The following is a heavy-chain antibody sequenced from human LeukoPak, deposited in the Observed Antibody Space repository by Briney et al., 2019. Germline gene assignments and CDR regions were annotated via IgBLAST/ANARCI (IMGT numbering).Heavy chain of an antibody. J-gene: IGHJ5*02. CDR2: INYSGST. CDR1: GGSISSDNYQ. D-gene: IGHD3-10*01. Sequence: PSETLSLTCTISGGSISSDNYQWSWIRQPPGKGLEWIGYINYSGSTYYNPSLKSRVTISVDTSKNHFSLKLSSVTAADTAVYYCARYGSGSTWFDPWGQGTLVTVSS. V-gene: IGHV4-30-4*01. CDR3: ARYGSGSTWFDP.